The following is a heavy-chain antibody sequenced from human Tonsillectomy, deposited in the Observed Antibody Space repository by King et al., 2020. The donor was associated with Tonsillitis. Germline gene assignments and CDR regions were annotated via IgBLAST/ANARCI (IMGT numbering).Heavy chain of an antibody. CDR2: ISWNSGSI. CDR3: ANHMEDSGSYYMGAFDI. Sequence: VQLVESGGGLVQPGRSLRLSCAASGFTFSNYAMHWVRQAPGKGLEWVSGISWNSGSIGYADSVKGRFTISRDNSKNSLYLRMNSLRAEDTALYYCANHMEDSGSYYMGAFDIWGRGTMVTVSS. D-gene: IGHD1-26*01. CDR1: GFTFSNYA. V-gene: IGHV3-9*01. J-gene: IGHJ3*02.